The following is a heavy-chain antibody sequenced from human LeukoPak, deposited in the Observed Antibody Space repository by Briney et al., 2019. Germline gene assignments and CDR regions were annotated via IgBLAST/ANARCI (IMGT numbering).Heavy chain of an antibody. V-gene: IGHV4-4*07. J-gene: IGHJ4*02. Sequence: SETLSLTCTVSGVSISSYSWSWIRQPAGKGLEWIGRIYTSGSTNYNPSLKSRVTISVDTSKNQFSLKLSSVTAADTAVYYCARAGYGYSYGYVGDYFDYWGQGTLVTVSS. CDR3: ARAGYGYSYGYVGDYFDY. D-gene: IGHD5-18*01. CDR2: IYTSGST. CDR1: GVSISSYS.